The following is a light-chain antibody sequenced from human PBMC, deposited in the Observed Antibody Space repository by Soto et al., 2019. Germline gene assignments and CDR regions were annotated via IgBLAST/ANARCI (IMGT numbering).Light chain of an antibody. CDR3: QQLNSYPLT. V-gene: IGKV1-9*01. Sequence: DIQLTQSPSFLSASVLDRVTITCRASQGISSYLAWYQQKPGKAPKLLIYAASTLQSGVPSRFSGSGSGTEFTLTISSLQPEDFATYYCQQLNSYPLTFGGGTKVDIK. CDR2: AAS. CDR1: QGISSY. J-gene: IGKJ4*01.